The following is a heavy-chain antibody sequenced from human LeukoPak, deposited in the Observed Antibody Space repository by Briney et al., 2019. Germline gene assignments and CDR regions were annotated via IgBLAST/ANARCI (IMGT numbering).Heavy chain of an antibody. V-gene: IGHV3-7*03. CDR2: IKQDGSEK. CDR3: AKDLSGYGPYWYFDL. CDR1: GFTFSSYW. D-gene: IGHD6-25*01. Sequence: GGSLRLSCAASGFTFSSYWMSWVRQAPGKGLEWVANIKQDGSEKYYVDSVKGRFTISRDNSKNTLYLQMNNLRAEDSAVYYCAKDLSGYGPYWYFDLWGRGTLVTVSS. J-gene: IGHJ2*01.